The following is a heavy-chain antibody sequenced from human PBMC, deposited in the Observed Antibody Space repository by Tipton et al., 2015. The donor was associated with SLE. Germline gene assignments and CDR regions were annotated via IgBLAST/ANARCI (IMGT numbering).Heavy chain of an antibody. V-gene: IGHV3-9*01. J-gene: IGHJ4*02. CDR3: AKDRGITMTLYYFDY. CDR2: ISWNSGSI. CDR1: GFTFDDYA. Sequence: SLRLSCAASGFTFDDYAMHWVRQAPGKGLEWVSGISWNSGSIGYADSVKGRFTISRDNAKNSLYLQMNSLRAEDTALYYCAKDRGITMTLYYFDYWGQGTLVTVSS. D-gene: IGHD3-22*01.